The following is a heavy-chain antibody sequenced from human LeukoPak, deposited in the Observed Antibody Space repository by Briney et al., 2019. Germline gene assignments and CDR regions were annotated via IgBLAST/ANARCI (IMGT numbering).Heavy chain of an antibody. CDR3: AKAHRGDYFFYFDY. CDR1: GFTFSSYD. J-gene: IGHJ4*02. V-gene: IGHV3-23*01. Sequence: GGSLRFSCAASGFTFSSYDMNWVRQAPGKGLKWVSAITGSGGRSYYADPVKGRFAISRDKSKNTLYLQMKSLRAKDMAYCYCAKAHRGDYFFYFDYWGQGTLVTVSS. CDR2: ITGSGGRS. D-gene: IGHD4-17*01.